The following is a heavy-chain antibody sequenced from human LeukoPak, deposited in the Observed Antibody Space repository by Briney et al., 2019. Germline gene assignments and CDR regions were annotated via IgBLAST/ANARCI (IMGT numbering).Heavy chain of an antibody. Sequence: VGSLRLSCAASGFTFSGYAMSWVRQAPGKGLEWVSAISGSGGSTYYADSVKGRFTISRDNSKNTLYLQMKSLRAEDTAVYYCAKTPWIAARTPFDYWGQGTLVTVSS. D-gene: IGHD6-6*01. CDR2: ISGSGGST. V-gene: IGHV3-23*01. J-gene: IGHJ4*02. CDR3: AKTPWIAARTPFDY. CDR1: GFTFSGYA.